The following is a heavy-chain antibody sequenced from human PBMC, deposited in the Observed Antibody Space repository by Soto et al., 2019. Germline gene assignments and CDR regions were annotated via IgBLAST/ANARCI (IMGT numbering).Heavy chain of an antibody. CDR1: GGSISSSNW. V-gene: IGHV4-30-4*01. Sequence: PSATRSLTCAVSGGSISSSNWWSWIRHPPWKGLEWIGYIYYSGSTYYNPSLKSRVTISVDTSKNQFSLKLSSVTAADTAVYYCARRYYDILTGYFNFDYWGQGTLVTVSS. CDR2: IYYSGST. D-gene: IGHD3-9*01. CDR3: ARRYYDILTGYFNFDY. J-gene: IGHJ4*02.